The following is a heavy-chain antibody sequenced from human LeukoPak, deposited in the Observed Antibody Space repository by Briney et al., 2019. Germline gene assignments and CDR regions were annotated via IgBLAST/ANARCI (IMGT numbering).Heavy chain of an antibody. V-gene: IGHV4-34*01. J-gene: IGHJ3*02. CDR2: INHSGST. Sequence: SETLSLTCAVYGGSFSGYYWSWIRQPPGKGLEWIGEINHSGSTNYNPSLKSRVTISVDTSKNQFSLKLSSVTAADTAVYYCAVPRRYYDILTGPRDAFDIWGQGTMVTVSS. CDR3: AVPRRYYDILTGPRDAFDI. CDR1: GGSFSGYY. D-gene: IGHD3-9*01.